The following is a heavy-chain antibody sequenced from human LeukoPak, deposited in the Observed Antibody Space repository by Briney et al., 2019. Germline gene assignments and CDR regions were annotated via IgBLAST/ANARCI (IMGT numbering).Heavy chain of an antibody. CDR3: ARVIAARPARRTYYYMDV. J-gene: IGHJ6*03. CDR1: GFTFNDYY. V-gene: IGHV3-11*04. D-gene: IGHD6-6*01. CDR2: INIGGTNT. Sequence: GGSLRLSCAASGFTFNDYYMSWIRQAPGKGLEWLSYINIGGTNTHYADSVKGRFTISRDNAKDSLYLQMNSLRAEDTAVYHCARVIAARPARRTYYYMDVWGKGTTVTVSS.